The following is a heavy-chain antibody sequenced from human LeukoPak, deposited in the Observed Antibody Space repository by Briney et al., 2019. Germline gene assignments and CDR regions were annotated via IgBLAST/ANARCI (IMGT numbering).Heavy chain of an antibody. D-gene: IGHD2-2*01. CDR2: LSHSGSS. CDR3: ARHALYCSSTSCYEVFDY. CDR1: GGSVSSYY. Sequence: SETLSLTCTVSGGSVSSYYWSWIRRPPGRGLEWIAYLSHSGSSDSNPSLTSRVTTLVDTSKNQFSPKLTSVTAADTAVYYCARHALYCSSTSCYEVFDYWGQGTLVTVSS. J-gene: IGHJ4*02. V-gene: IGHV4-59*02.